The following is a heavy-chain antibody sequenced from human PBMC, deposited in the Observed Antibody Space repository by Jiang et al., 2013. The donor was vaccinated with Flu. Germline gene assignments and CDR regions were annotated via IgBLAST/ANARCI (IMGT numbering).Heavy chain of an antibody. J-gene: IGHJ6*02. CDR3: AEYSGRDAGHYYYYGMDV. CDR1: GYTFTSYY. D-gene: IGHD1-26*01. CDR2: INPSGGST. Sequence: VQLVESGAEVKKPGASVKVSCKASGYTFTSYYMHWVRQAPGQGLEWMGIINPSGGSTSYAQKFQGRVTMTRDTSTSTVYMELSSLRSEDTAVYYCAEYSGRDAGHYYYYGMDVWGQGTTVTVS. V-gene: IGHV1-46*03.